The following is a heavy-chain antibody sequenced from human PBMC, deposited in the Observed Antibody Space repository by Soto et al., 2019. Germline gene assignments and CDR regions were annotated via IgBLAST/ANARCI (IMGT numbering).Heavy chain of an antibody. Sequence: QVQLVQSGAEVKKPGASVKVSCKASGYTFTSYDINWVRQATGQGLEWMGWMNPNSGNTGYAQKFQGRVTMTRNTSITTAYMDLSSLRSEDTAVYYCARGSKGSSWYAYWFDPWSQGTLVTVSS. CDR3: ARGSKGSSWYAYWFDP. CDR2: MNPNSGNT. V-gene: IGHV1-8*01. D-gene: IGHD6-13*01. CDR1: GYTFTSYD. J-gene: IGHJ5*02.